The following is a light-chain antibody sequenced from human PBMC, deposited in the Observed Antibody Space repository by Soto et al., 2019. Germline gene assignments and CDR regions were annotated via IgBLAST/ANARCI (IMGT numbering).Light chain of an antibody. Sequence: EIVMSQSPATLSVSPGERVTLSCRASQSVSSNLAWYQQKPGQAPRLLIYGASTRATAIPARFSGSWSGTEFTLTISSLQSEYFAVYYCQQYNNWRTFGQGTKVEIK. J-gene: IGKJ1*01. CDR2: GAS. CDR1: QSVSSN. V-gene: IGKV3-15*01. CDR3: QQYNNWRT.